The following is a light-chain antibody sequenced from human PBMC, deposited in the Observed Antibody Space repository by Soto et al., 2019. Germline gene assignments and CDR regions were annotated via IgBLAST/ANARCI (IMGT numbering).Light chain of an antibody. CDR1: QRVSSY. CDR3: QQRSNWPPGVT. CDR2: DAS. Sequence: EIVLTQSPATLSLSPGERATLSCRASQRVSSYLAWYQQKPGQAPRLLSYDASNRATGIPARFSGSGYGTDFTLTISSLESEDFAVYYCQQRSNWPPGVTFGPGPKVDIK. V-gene: IGKV3-11*01. J-gene: IGKJ3*01.